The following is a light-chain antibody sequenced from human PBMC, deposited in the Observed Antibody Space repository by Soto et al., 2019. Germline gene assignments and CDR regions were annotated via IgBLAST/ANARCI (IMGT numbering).Light chain of an antibody. J-gene: IGLJ1*01. Sequence: QSALTQPRSVSGSPGQSVTISCTGTSSDVGGYNSVSWYQQHPGKAPKLMIYDVSKLPSGVPDRFSGSKSGNTASLTISWLQADDEADYYCCSFAGSSSDVFGSGTKVTVL. CDR1: SSDVGGYNS. CDR3: CSFAGSSSDV. CDR2: DVS. V-gene: IGLV2-11*01.